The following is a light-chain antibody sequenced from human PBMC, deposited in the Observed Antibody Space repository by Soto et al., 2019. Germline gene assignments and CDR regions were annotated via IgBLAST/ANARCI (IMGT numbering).Light chain of an antibody. CDR1: SSDVGASNF. V-gene: IGLV2-8*01. J-gene: IGLJ2*01. CDR3: ASNAGANNLL. CDR2: EVD. Sequence: QSVLTQPPSASGSPGQSVAVSCTGTSSDVGASNFVSWYQQFPGNAPKLLIFEVDKRASGVPDRFSGSKSGNTASLTVSGLQAEDEAYYFCASNAGANNLLFGGGTQLTVL.